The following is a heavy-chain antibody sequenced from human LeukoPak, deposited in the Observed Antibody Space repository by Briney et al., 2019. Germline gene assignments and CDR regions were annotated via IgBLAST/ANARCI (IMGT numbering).Heavy chain of an antibody. Sequence: ASVKVSCKSSGYTFTGYYMHWVRQAPGQGLEWMGWINPNSDGTNYAQKFQGRVTMTRDTSISTAYMELSRLRSDDTAVYYCARVQYDFWSGSYYSDYWGQGTLVTVSS. V-gene: IGHV1-2*02. CDR1: GYTFTGYY. CDR3: ARVQYDFWSGSYYSDY. J-gene: IGHJ4*02. D-gene: IGHD3-3*01. CDR2: INPNSDGT.